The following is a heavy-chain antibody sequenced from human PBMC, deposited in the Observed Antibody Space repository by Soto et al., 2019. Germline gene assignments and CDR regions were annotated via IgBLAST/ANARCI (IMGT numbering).Heavy chain of an antibody. V-gene: IGHV1-69*13. CDR2: ITPIFRAT. CDR1: GGTFSSDG. D-gene: IGHD3-22*01. J-gene: IGHJ2*01. CDR3: ARGRDTYYYDSSGYSGWYFDL. Sequence: ASVKVSCKASGGTFSSDGISWVRQAPGQGLEWMGGITPIFRATKYTQKFQGRVTITADESTSTAYMELSSLRSEDTAVYYCARGRDTYYYDSSGYSGWYFDLWGRGTLVTVSS.